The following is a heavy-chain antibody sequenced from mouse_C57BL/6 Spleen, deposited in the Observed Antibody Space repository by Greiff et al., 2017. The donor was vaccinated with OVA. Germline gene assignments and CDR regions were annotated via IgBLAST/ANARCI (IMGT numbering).Heavy chain of an antibody. D-gene: IGHD1-1*01. CDR1: GYTFTDYY. V-gene: IGHV1-75*01. Sequence: VQLQQSGPELVKPGASVKISCKASGYTFTDYYINWVKQRPGQGLEWIGWIFPGSGSTYYNEKFKGKATLTVDKSSSTAYMLLSSLTSEDSAVYFCARCLYYYGSSYAWFAYWGQGTLVTVSA. CDR3: ARCLYYYGSSYAWFAY. CDR2: IFPGSGST. J-gene: IGHJ3*01.